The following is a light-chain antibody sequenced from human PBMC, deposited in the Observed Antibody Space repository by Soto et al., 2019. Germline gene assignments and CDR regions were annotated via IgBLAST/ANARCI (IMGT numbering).Light chain of an antibody. Sequence: QSALTQPRSVSGSPGQSVTISCTGTSSDVGGYNFVSWYQQHPGKAPKLMIYDVSKRPSGVPDRFSGSKSGNTASLTISGLQAEDEADYYCRSYAGSYTWLFGGGTKVTVL. CDR3: RSYAGSYTWL. J-gene: IGLJ3*02. CDR1: SSDVGGYNF. CDR2: DVS. V-gene: IGLV2-11*01.